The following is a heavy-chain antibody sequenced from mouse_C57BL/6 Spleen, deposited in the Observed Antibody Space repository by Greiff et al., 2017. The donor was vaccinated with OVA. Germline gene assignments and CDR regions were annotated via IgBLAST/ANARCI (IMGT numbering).Heavy chain of an antibody. D-gene: IGHD1-1*01. J-gene: IGHJ3*01. V-gene: IGHV1-19*01. CDR1: GYTFTDYY. CDR3: ARDYGSSYVFAY. Sequence: VQLQQSGPVLVKPGASVKMSCKASGYTFTDYYMNWVKQSHGKSLEWIGVINPYNGGTSYNQKFKGKATLTVDKSSSTAYMELNSLTSDDSAVYYCARDYGSSYVFAYWGQGTLVTVSA. CDR2: INPYNGGT.